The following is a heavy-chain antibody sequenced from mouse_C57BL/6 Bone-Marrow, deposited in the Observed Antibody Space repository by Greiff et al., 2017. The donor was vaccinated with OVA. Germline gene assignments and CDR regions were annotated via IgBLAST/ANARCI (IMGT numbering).Heavy chain of an antibody. CDR2: IYPSDSET. CDR3: ARVGYDDYFDY. V-gene: IGHV1-61*01. Sequence: VQLQQPGAELVRPGSSVKLSCKASGYTFTSYWMDWVKQRPGQGLEWIGNIYPSDSETHYNQKFKDKATLTVDKSSSTAYMQLSSLTSEDSAVYYCARVGYDDYFDYWGQGTTLTVSS. D-gene: IGHD2-2*01. CDR1: GYTFTSYW. J-gene: IGHJ2*01.